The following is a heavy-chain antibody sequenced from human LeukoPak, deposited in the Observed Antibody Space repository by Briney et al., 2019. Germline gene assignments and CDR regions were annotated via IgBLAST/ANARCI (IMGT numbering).Heavy chain of an antibody. CDR3: LRGDRRDF. J-gene: IGHJ4*02. CDR1: GFNFNTET. Sequence: VSLRLSCAASGFNFNTETMNWVRQAPGKGLEWLSSIDSSSSSKFYAHSVRGRFIISRDNTRKSLYLQMNSVTAEDTAVYFCLRGDRRDFWGQGTLLVVSS. D-gene: IGHD2-21*02. CDR2: IDSSSSSK. V-gene: IGHV3-21*01.